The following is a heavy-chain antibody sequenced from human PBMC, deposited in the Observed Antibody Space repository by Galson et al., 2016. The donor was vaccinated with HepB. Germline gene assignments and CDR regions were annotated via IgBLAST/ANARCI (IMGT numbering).Heavy chain of an antibody. V-gene: IGHV3-48*03. CDR2: IDSGSTTI. J-gene: IGHJ4*02. CDR3: VRESPGVSSYGSVDY. D-gene: IGHD5-18*01. Sequence: SLRLSCATSGFTFSGYNMNWVRQAPGRRLEWVSYIDSGSTTIFYADSVKGRFTISIDNAKNSLYLQMNSLRAEDTALYYCVRESPGVSSYGSVDYWGQGSLVTVSS. CDR1: GFTFSGYN.